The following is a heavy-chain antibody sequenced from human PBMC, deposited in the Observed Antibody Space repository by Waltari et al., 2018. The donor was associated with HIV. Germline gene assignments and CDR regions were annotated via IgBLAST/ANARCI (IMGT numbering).Heavy chain of an antibody. CDR1: GFTFRGHW. Sequence: EVQLVESGGGLVQPGGSLRLSCAASGFTFRGHWTPWFRQATGKGLVWVSRIHSDGSSTSYADFVKGRFTISRDNAKNTLYLQMNSLRAEDTAVYYCARREATVVRGVYYYGMDVWGQGTTVTVSS. D-gene: IGHD3-10*01. CDR2: IHSDGSST. V-gene: IGHV3-74*01. CDR3: ARREATVVRGVYYYGMDV. J-gene: IGHJ6*02.